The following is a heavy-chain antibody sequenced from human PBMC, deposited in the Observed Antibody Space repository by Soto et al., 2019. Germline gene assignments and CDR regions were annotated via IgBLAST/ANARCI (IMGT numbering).Heavy chain of an antibody. Sequence: ASVKVSCKASGYTFTSYGISWVRQAPGQGLEWMGWISAYNGNTNYAQKLQGRVTMTTDTSTSTAYMELRSLRSDDTSVYYCAIVGYSYGSDVMDVWGQGTTVTVSS. J-gene: IGHJ6*02. CDR1: GYTFTSYG. CDR2: ISAYNGNT. CDR3: AIVGYSYGSDVMDV. V-gene: IGHV1-18*01. D-gene: IGHD5-18*01.